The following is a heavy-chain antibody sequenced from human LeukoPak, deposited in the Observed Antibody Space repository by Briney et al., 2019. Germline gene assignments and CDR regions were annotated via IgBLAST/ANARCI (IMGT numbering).Heavy chain of an antibody. D-gene: IGHD4-23*01. CDR1: GGSISSGGYY. Sequence: SQTLSLTCTVSGGSISSGGYYWSWIRQPPGKGLEWIGEINHSGSTNYNPSLKSRVTISVDTSKNQFSLKLSSVTAADTAVYYCARSGGTTVVNPYDYWGQGTLVTVSS. CDR2: INHSGST. V-gene: IGHV4-30-2*01. CDR3: ARSGGTTVVNPYDY. J-gene: IGHJ4*02.